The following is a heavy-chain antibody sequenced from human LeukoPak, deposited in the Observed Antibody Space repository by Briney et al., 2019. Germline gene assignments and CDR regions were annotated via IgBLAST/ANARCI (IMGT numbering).Heavy chain of an antibody. CDR2: ISRTSGST. V-gene: IGHV3-23*01. D-gene: IGHD4-17*01. Sequence: PGGSLRLSCAASGFTFSSYAMYWVRQAPGKGLEWVSAISRTSGSTDYADSVEGRFTISRDNSRNTLYLQMNSLRAEDTALYYCARDGYGDGLFDYWGQGTLVTVSS. J-gene: IGHJ4*02. CDR1: GFTFSSYA. CDR3: ARDGYGDGLFDY.